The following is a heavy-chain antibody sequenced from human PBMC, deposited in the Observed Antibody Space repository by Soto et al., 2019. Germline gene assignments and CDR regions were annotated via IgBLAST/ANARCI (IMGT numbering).Heavy chain of an antibody. CDR1: GGTFSSYA. CDR3: ARDRDGYTYFDY. D-gene: IGHD5-12*01. V-gene: IGHV1-69*13. Sequence: GASVKVSCKASGGTFSSYAISWVRQAPGQGLEWMGGIIPIFGTANYAQKFQGRVTITADESTSTAYMELSSLRSGDTAVYYCARDRDGYTYFDYWGQGTLVTVSS. J-gene: IGHJ4*02. CDR2: IIPIFGTA.